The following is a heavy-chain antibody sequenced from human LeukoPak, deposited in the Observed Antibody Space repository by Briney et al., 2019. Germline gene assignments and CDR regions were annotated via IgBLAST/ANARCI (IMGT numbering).Heavy chain of an antibody. V-gene: IGHV3-7*01. CDR1: GFTFSSHW. Sequence: GGSLRLSCVASGFTFSSHWMSWVRQAPGKGLEWVANIKQDGSEKKYVDSVKGRLTISRDNAKNSLYLRMNSLRVEDTAVYYCVELGITMIGGVWGKGTTVAISS. CDR3: VELGITMIGGV. CDR2: IKQDGSEK. J-gene: IGHJ6*04. D-gene: IGHD3-10*02.